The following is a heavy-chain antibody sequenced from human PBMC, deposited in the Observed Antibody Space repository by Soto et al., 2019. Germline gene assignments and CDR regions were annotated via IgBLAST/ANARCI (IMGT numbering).Heavy chain of an antibody. CDR2: ISAYNGNT. Sequence: APVKVSCKASGYTVTSYGISWVRQAPGQGLERMGWISAYNGNTNYAQKLQGRVTMTTDTSTSTAYMELRSLRSDDTAVYYCARVIVVVPGRYDHRTNNWFDPWGQGTLVTVSS. CDR3: ARVIVVVPGRYDHRTNNWFDP. V-gene: IGHV1-18*01. D-gene: IGHD2-2*01. J-gene: IGHJ5*02. CDR1: GYTVTSYG.